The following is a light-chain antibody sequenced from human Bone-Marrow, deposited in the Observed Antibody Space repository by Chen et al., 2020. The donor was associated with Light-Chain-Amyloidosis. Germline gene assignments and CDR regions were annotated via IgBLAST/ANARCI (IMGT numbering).Light chain of an antibody. J-gene: IGLJ2*01. Sequence: SYELTQPPSVAVSPGQTARITCSGDDLPTKYAYWYQQKPDPAPVLVIHRDTERPSGISERFSGSSSGTTATLTISGVQAEDEADYHCQSADSSGTYEVIFGGGTKLTVL. CDR1: DLPTKY. V-gene: IGLV3-25*03. CDR2: RDT. CDR3: QSADSSGTYEVI.